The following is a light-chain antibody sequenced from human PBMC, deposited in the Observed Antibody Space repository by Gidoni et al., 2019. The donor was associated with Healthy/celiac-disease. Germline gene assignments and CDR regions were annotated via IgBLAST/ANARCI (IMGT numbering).Light chain of an antibody. CDR2: ADS. V-gene: IGLV3-21*03. CDR3: QVWDSSSDHVV. CDR1: NIGSKS. Sequence: YVLTQPPSVSVAPGKPARLTCGGNNIGSKSVPWSQPKLGQAPVLVVYADSDRPSGIPERFSGSNSGNPATLTISRVEAGDEADYYCQVWDSSSDHVVFGGGTKLTVL. J-gene: IGLJ2*01.